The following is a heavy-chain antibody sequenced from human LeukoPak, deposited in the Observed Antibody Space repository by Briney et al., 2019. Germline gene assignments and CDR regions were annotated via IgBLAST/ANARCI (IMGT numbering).Heavy chain of an antibody. CDR2: ISYDGSSK. Sequence: GRSLRLSCAASGFTFSSYGMHWVRQAPGKGLEWVAVISYDGSSKYYADSVKGRFTISRDNSKNTLYLQMNSLRAEDTAVYYCAKGSRIVVVVAADYWGQGALVTVSS. CDR3: AKGSRIVVVVAADY. V-gene: IGHV3-30*18. CDR1: GFTFSSYG. J-gene: IGHJ4*02. D-gene: IGHD2-15*01.